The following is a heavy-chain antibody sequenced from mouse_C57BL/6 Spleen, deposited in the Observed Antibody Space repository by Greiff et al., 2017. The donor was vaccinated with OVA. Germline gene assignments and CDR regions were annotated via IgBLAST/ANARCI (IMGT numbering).Heavy chain of an antibody. CDR3: ARDGRELGRGFDY. J-gene: IGHJ2*01. D-gene: IGHD4-1*01. CDR1: GFTFSSYA. V-gene: IGHV5-4*01. CDR2: ISDGGSYT. Sequence: EVQVVESGGGLVKPGGSLKLSCAASGFTFSSYAMSWVRQTPEKRLEWVATISDGGSYTYYPDNVKGRFTISRDNAKNNLYLQMSHLKSEDTAMYYCARDGRELGRGFDYWGQGTTLTVSS.